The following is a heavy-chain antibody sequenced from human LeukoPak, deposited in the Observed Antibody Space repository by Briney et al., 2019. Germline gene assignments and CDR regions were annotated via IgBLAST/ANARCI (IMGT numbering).Heavy chain of an antibody. D-gene: IGHD1-26*01. CDR1: GYSISSGYY. Sequence: PSETLSLTCTVSGYSISSGYYCGWVRQPPGKGLEWIGCSSHSRSPSYNPSLKSRVTISVHTSKNQFSLKLSSVTAADTAVYYCARGVNSGYFDYCGQGTLVTVSS. CDR3: ARGVNSGYFDY. V-gene: IGHV4-38-2*02. J-gene: IGHJ4*02. CDR2: SSHSRSP.